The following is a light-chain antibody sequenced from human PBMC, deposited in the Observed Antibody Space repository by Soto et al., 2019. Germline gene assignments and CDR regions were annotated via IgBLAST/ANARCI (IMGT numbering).Light chain of an antibody. CDR3: QLYGGSPKT. CDR2: DAS. CDR1: QSVTSSY. J-gene: IGKJ1*01. Sequence: EIVLTQSPGTLSLSPGERATLSCRASQSVTSSYLAWYQQKPGQAPRLLIYDASSRATGIPDRFSGSGSGTDFTLTISRLEPEDFAVYYCQLYGGSPKTFGQGTKVDIK. V-gene: IGKV3-20*01.